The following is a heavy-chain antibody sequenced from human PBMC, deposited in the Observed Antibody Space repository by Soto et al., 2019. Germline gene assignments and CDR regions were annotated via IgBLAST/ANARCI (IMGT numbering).Heavy chain of an antibody. CDR2: IYYSGST. CDR1: GASISSSNYY. V-gene: IGHV4-39*01. CDR3: ARSYCSSSSCYAVGYSDY. Sequence: QLQLQESGPGLVKPSETLSLTCTVSGASISSSNYYWGWIRQPPGKGLEWIGTIYYSGSTYYSPSLKSRVTMSVDMSKNQFSLKLSSVTAADTAVYYCARSYCSSSSCYAVGYSDYWGQGTLVTVSS. D-gene: IGHD2-2*01. J-gene: IGHJ4*02.